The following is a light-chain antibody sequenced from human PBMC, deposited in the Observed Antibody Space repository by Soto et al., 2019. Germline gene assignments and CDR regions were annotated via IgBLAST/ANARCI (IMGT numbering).Light chain of an antibody. Sequence: QSVLTQPASVSGSPGQSITISCTGSSSDIRVYNYVSWYQQHPGKAPKLLIYDVTDRPSGVSNRFSGSKSGNTASLTISGLQAEDEADYYCSSYAGSNVVFGGGTKLTVL. CDR1: SSDIRVYNY. CDR3: SSYAGSNVV. J-gene: IGLJ2*01. V-gene: IGLV2-14*03. CDR2: DVT.